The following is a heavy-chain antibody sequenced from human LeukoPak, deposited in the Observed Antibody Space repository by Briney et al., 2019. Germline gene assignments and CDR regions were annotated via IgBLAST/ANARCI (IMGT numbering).Heavy chain of an antibody. V-gene: IGHV3-30*18. CDR3: AKSKLELGGSFDY. CDR2: ISYDGSNK. D-gene: IGHD1-7*01. Sequence: GGSLRLSCAASGFTFSSYGMHWVRQAPGKGLEWEAVISYDGSNKYYADSVKGRFTISRDNSKNTLYLQMNSLRAEDTAVYYCAKSKLELGGSFDYWGQGTLVTVSS. CDR1: GFTFSSYG. J-gene: IGHJ4*02.